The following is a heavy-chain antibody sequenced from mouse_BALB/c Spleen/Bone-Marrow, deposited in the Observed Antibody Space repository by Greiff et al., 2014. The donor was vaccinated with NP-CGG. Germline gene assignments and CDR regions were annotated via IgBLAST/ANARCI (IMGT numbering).Heavy chain of an antibody. CDR1: GYTFTNYW. V-gene: IGHV1-7*01. CDR2: INPSTGYT. J-gene: IGHJ2*01. Sequence: QVQLQQSGAELAKPGASVKMSCKASGYTFTNYWMHWVKQRPGQGLEWIGYINPSTGYTEYSQKFKDEATLTADKSSSTAYMQLSSLTSEDSAVYYCARIYYYGRDYWGQGTTLTVSS. CDR3: ARIYYYGRDY. D-gene: IGHD1-1*01.